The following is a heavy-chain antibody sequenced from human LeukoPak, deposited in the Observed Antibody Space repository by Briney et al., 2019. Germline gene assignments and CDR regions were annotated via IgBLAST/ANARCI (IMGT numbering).Heavy chain of an antibody. CDR2: IYTSGST. CDR3: ARYVDYGDYIFWFDP. V-gene: IGHV4-61*02. Sequence: SQTLSLTCSVSGDSISSGSYYWSWIRQPAGKGLEWIGRIYTSGSTNYNPSLKSRVTISVDTSKNQFSLKLSSVTAADTAEYYCARYVDYGDYIFWFDPWGQGTLVTVSS. CDR1: GDSISSGSYY. J-gene: IGHJ5*02. D-gene: IGHD4-17*01.